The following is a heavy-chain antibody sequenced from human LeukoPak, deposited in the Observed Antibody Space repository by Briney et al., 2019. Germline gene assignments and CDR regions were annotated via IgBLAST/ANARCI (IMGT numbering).Heavy chain of an antibody. CDR1: GFTFSSYS. V-gene: IGHV3-21*01. Sequence: PGGSLRLSCAASGFTFSSYSMNWVRQAPGKGLEWVSSISCSSSYIYYADSVKGRFTISRDNAKNSLYLQMNSLRAEDTAVYYCAGAYSGYAIPPDYWGQGTLVSVSS. J-gene: IGHJ4*02. D-gene: IGHD5-12*01. CDR3: AGAYSGYAIPPDY. CDR2: ISCSSSYI.